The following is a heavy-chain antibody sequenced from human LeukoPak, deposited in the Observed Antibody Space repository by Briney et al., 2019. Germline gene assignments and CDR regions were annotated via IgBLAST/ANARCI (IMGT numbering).Heavy chain of an antibody. V-gene: IGHV3-74*01. CDR3: ARVRVGAYDFEY. J-gene: IGHJ4*02. Sequence: PGGSLRLSCAASGFTFRSYWMHWIRQAPGKGLVCVSRINTDGSSTTYADSVKGRFTISRDNAKNTLYLQMNSLRAEDTAVYYCARVRVGAYDFEYWGQGTLVTVSS. D-gene: IGHD3-10*01. CDR2: INTDGSST. CDR1: GFTFRSYW.